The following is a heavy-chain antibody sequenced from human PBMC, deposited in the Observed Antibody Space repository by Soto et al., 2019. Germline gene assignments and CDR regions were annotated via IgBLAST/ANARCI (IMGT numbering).Heavy chain of an antibody. CDR1: GGSFSGYY. CDR2: INHSGST. D-gene: IGHD2-8*02. Sequence: LSLTCAVYGGSFSGYYWTWIRQPPGTGLEWIGEINHSGSTKYNPSFMSLFTISVDTSMNQFSLKLTSVTAADTAVYFCARDKITGLFDYWGQGTLVTVSS. J-gene: IGHJ4*02. V-gene: IGHV4-34*01. CDR3: ARDKITGLFDY.